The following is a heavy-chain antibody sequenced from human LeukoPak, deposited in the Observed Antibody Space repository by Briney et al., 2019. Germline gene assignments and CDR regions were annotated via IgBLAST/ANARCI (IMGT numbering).Heavy chain of an antibody. V-gene: IGHV3-48*04. D-gene: IGHD2-15*01. CDR3: ARSIVGGAFDI. Sequence: GGSLRLSCAASGFTFSSYSMNWVRQAPGKGLEWVSYISSSSSTIYYADSVKGRFTISRDNAKNSLYLQMNSLRAEDTAVYYCARSIVGGAFDIWGQGTMVTVPS. CDR2: ISSSSSTI. J-gene: IGHJ3*02. CDR1: GFTFSSYS.